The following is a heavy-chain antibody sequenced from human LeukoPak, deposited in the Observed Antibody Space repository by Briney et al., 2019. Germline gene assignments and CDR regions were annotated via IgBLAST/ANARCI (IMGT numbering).Heavy chain of an antibody. CDR3: ASGSGSYYFVY. Sequence: SETLSLTCTVSRGSIRSYYWSWIRQSPEKGLEWIGSFYYGESTKYNPSLKSRVSISVDTPKTQVSLKLNSINAADTAVYYCASGSGSYYFVYWGQGVLVTVSS. CDR1: RGSIRSYY. J-gene: IGHJ4*02. V-gene: IGHV4-59*01. CDR2: FYYGEST. D-gene: IGHD3-10*01.